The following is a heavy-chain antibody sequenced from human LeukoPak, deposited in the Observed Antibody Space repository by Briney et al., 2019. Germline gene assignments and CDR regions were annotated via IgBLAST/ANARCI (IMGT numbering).Heavy chain of an antibody. CDR3: ARSTEGRYYYDSRGYSYYYYYMDV. V-gene: IGHV4-59*08. Sequence: SETLSLTCTVSGGSISSYYWSWVRQPPGKGLEWIGYIYYSGSTNYNTSLKSRVTISVDTSKNQFSLNLTSLTVADTAVYYCARSTEGRYYYDSRGYSYYYYYMDVWGKGTTVTISS. CDR1: GGSISSYY. D-gene: IGHD3-22*01. CDR2: IYYSGST. J-gene: IGHJ6*03.